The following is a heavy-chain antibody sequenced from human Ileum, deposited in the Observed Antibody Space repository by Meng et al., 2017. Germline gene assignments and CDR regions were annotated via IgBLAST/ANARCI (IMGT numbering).Heavy chain of an antibody. J-gene: IGHJ4*02. V-gene: IGHV4-4*02. CDR1: GDSLTNSNW. Sequence: HVPLLESRPGLVTPSGTLSLTCDVSGDSLTNSNWCSSVRQPPGNGLEWVGDISHSGSTNYNPSLKSRVNISLDKSNTPFSLMLSSVNAAVTAVYYCARGGLNAFGDQSEPHFDYWGQGTLVTVSS. CDR3: ARGGLNAFGDQSEPHFDY. CDR2: ISHSGST. D-gene: IGHD1-14*01.